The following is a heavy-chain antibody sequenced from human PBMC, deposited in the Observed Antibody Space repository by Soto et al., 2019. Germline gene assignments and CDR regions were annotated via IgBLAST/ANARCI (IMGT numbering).Heavy chain of an antibody. CDR2: IIPMLGIA. Sequence: QVQLVQSGAEVKKPGSSVKVSCKASGGTFSSYTFSWVRQAPGQGLEWMGRIIPMLGIANYAQKFQGRVTITADNTTSKAYMELSSLRSEDTAVYYCAIRGYSYGFVIYWGQGTLVTVSS. V-gene: IGHV1-69*02. D-gene: IGHD5-18*01. J-gene: IGHJ4*02. CDR1: GGTFSSYT. CDR3: AIRGYSYGFVIY.